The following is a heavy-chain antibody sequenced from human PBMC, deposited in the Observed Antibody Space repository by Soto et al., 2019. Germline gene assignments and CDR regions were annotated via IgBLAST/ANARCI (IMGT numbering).Heavy chain of an antibody. D-gene: IGHD3-3*01. CDR2: IYYSGTS. J-gene: IGHJ5*01. V-gene: IGHV4-39*01. CDR1: GGSISDDTYY. Sequence: SETLSLTCTVSGGSISDDTYYWGWIRQPPGKGLEWIGSIYYSGTSSYNPSLESRVTISVDTSKNQFSLKLSSVTAADTAVYYCARHGDDTIFGEGFASWGQGTLVIVSS. CDR3: ARHGDDTIFGEGFAS.